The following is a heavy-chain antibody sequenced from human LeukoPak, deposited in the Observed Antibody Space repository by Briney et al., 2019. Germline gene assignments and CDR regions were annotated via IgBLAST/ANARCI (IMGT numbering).Heavy chain of an antibody. CDR1: GGSFSGYY. J-gene: IGHJ6*02. Sequence: SETLSLTCVVYGGSFSGYYWSWIRQPPGKGLEWIGEINHSGSTNYNPSLKSRVTISVDTSKNQFSLKLSSVTAADTAVYYCARAAPMTPAAIIAPNYYYYGMDVWGQGTTVTVSS. CDR2: INHSGST. D-gene: IGHD2-2*01. CDR3: ARAAPMTPAAIIAPNYYYYGMDV. V-gene: IGHV4-34*01.